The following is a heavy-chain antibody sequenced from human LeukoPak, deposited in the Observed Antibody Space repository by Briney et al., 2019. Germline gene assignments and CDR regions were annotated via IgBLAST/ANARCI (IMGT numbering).Heavy chain of an antibody. Sequence: PGGSLRLSCAASGFTFSSYSMNWVRQAPGKGLEWVSYISSSSSTIYYADSVKGRFTISGDNAKNSLYLQMNSLRAEDTAVYYCARDRLPDYYGSGRGDHFDYWGQGTLVTVSS. D-gene: IGHD3-10*01. J-gene: IGHJ4*02. V-gene: IGHV3-48*04. CDR3: ARDRLPDYYGSGRGDHFDY. CDR1: GFTFSSYS. CDR2: ISSSSSTI.